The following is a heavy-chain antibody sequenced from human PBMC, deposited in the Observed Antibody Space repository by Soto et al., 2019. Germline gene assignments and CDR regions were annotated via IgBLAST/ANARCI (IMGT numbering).Heavy chain of an antibody. Sequence: EVQLLESGGGLVQPGGSLRLSCAAFGFTFSSYAMSWVRQAPGKGLEWVSAISGSGGRTYYADSVKGRFTISRDNSKNTLYLKKNRLRAEDTAVYYCAKDNGYYANSGYYYLDACEIWGQGTMVTVSS. CDR2: ISGSGGRT. CDR1: GFTFSSYA. V-gene: IGHV3-23*01. CDR3: AKDNGYYANSGYYYLDACEI. J-gene: IGHJ3*02. D-gene: IGHD3-22*01.